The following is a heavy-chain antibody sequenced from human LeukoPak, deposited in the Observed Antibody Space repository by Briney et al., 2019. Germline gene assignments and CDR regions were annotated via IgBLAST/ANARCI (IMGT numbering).Heavy chain of an antibody. CDR1: GLTFSTSG. Sequence: GGSLRLSCTASGLTFSTSGFNWVRQAPGKGLEWVASIGPTGSDRYHADSIKGRFTISRGNANNFLYLQMNSLRAEDTAVYYCATETNGRHYDYWGQGTLLTVSS. D-gene: IGHD1-14*01. J-gene: IGHJ4*02. CDR3: ATETNGRHYDY. V-gene: IGHV3-21*06. CDR2: IGPTGSDR.